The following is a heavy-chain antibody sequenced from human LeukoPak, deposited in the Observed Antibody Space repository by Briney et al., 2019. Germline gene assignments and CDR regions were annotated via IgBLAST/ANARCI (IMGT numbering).Heavy chain of an antibody. CDR3: ARDLSGVTGYTYGRGIDY. V-gene: IGHV3-7*01. CDR1: GFTFSTYW. J-gene: IGHJ4*02. D-gene: IGHD5-18*01. Sequence: GGSLRLSCAASGFTFSTYWMSWVRQAPGKGLEWVANIKQDGSEKYYVDSVKGRFTISRDNAKNSLYLQMNSLRAEDTAVYYCARDLSGVTGYTYGRGIDYWGQGTLVTVSS. CDR2: IKQDGSEK.